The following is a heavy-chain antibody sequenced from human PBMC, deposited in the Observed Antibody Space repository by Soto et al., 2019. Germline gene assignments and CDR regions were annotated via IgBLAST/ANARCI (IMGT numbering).Heavy chain of an antibody. D-gene: IGHD2-8*01. J-gene: IGHJ4*02. CDR1: GGSISSYY. CDR2: IYYSGST. CDR3: ASGLGYCINGVCYKPLDY. V-gene: IGHV4-59*01. Sequence: NPSETLSLTCTVSGGSISSYYWSWIRQPPGKGLEWIGYIYYSGSTNYNPSLKSRVTISVDTSKNQFSLKLRSVTTADTAVYYCASGLGYCINGVCYKPLDYSGQGSLVTVSS.